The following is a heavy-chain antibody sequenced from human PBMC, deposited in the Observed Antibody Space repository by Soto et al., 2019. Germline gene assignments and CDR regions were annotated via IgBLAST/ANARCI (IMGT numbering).Heavy chain of an antibody. CDR3: ARRPGVGYDSESSPIFDY. D-gene: IGHD5-12*01. V-gene: IGHV4-59*12. Sequence: SETLSLTCTVSGAFLNNFFWSWIRQTPGKGLEWIGYVSQGGAAAYLAEGETTGYNPSLESRATISLDLPKNQFSLKLSSVTAADTAVYYCARRPGVGYDSESSPIFDYWGQGTLVTVSS. CDR2: VSQGGAAAYLAEGETT. J-gene: IGHJ4*02. CDR1: GAFLNNFF.